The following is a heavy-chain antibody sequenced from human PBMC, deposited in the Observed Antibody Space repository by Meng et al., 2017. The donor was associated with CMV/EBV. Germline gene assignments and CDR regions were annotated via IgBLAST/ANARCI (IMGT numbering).Heavy chain of an antibody. V-gene: IGHV3/OR16-13*01. D-gene: IGHD2-15*01. J-gene: IGHJ4*02. CDR1: GFTFSSYW. Sequence: SGFTFSSYWMHWVRQAPGKGLVWVSRINSDGSSTSYADSMKGQFTISRDNAKNTLYLQMNSLRAEDMAVYYCARDGGYCSGGSCYSDYWGQGTLVTVSS. CDR2: INSDGSST. CDR3: ARDGGYCSGGSCYSDY.